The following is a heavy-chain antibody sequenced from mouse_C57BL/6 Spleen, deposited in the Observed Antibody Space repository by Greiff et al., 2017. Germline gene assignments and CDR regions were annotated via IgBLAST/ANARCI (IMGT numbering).Heavy chain of an antibody. CDR2: ILPGSGST. Sequence: QVQLKESGAELMKPGASVKLSCKATGYTFTGYWLEWVKQRPGHGLEWIGEILPGSGSTNYNEKFKGKATFTADTSSNTAYMQLSSLTTEDSAIYYCARRYYYGSSPYWYFDVWGTGTTVTVSS. J-gene: IGHJ1*03. CDR3: ARRYYYGSSPYWYFDV. V-gene: IGHV1-9*01. CDR1: GYTFTGYW. D-gene: IGHD1-1*01.